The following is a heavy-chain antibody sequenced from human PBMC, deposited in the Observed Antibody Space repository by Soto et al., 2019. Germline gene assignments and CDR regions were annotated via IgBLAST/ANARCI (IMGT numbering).Heavy chain of an antibody. J-gene: IGHJ3*02. V-gene: IGHV1-46*03. CDR2: INPSGGRK. D-gene: IGHD4-17*01. CDR1: GYTFTSYY. CDR3: ARNLVLDDYGDSVDAFDI. Sequence: GASVKVSCKASGYTFTSYYMHWVRQAPGQRLEWMGIINPSGGRKSYEQKFKGRVTMTRDTSTSKVYMELSSLRSEDTAVFYCARNLVLDDYGDSVDAFDIWGQGTMVTVSS.